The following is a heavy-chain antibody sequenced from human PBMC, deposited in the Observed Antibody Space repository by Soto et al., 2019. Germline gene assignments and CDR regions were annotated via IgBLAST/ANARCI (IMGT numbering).Heavy chain of an antibody. D-gene: IGHD4-17*01. CDR3: ARDGVDVSRTTVRHGALDI. CDR1: GGSFSTYG. J-gene: IGHJ3*02. V-gene: IGHV1-69*01. CDR2: FLPVFTTA. Sequence: QVQLVQSGAEVKKPGSSVKVSCKAYGGSFSTYGISWVRQAPGQGLEWMGGFLPVFTTAKYAQKFQGRVSITADESTYTAYMELSSLRSEDTAVYFCARDGVDVSRTTVRHGALDIWGQGTVVTVSS.